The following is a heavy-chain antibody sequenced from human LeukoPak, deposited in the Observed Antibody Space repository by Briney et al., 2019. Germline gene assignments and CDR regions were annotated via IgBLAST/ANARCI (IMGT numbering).Heavy chain of an antibody. Sequence: GASVKVSCKASGYSLDTYDINWVRQAPGQGLEWMGWMDPNTGHTGYGEKFQGRVTITANTSLGTTYMELTSLTSEDTAIYYCSRIARGNWFDPWGQGTLVTVSS. V-gene: IGHV1-8*03. CDR1: GYSLDTYD. CDR3: SRIARGNWFDP. D-gene: IGHD2-21*01. J-gene: IGHJ5*02. CDR2: MDPNTGHT.